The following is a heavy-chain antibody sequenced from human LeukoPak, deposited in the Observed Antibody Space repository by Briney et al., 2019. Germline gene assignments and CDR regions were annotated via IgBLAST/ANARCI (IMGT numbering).Heavy chain of an antibody. D-gene: IGHD3-10*01. V-gene: IGHV4-30-2*01. J-gene: IGHJ5*02. CDR2: IYQSGTT. Sequence: PSETLSLTCAVSGGSISSGGYSWSWIRQPPGKGLEWIGYIYQSGTTYYNPSLKSRVTISLDRSKNQFSLRLSSVTVADTAVYYCARGSYGSGTYYRTWGQGTLVTVSS. CDR1: GGSISSGGYS. CDR3: ARGSYGSGTYYRT.